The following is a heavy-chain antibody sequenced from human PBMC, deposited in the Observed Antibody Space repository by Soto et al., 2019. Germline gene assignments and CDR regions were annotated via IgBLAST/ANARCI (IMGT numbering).Heavy chain of an antibody. CDR1: GFNFNNAW. CDR2: IRSKVSGGTA. Sequence: EVQLVESGGVLVEPGGSLRLSCAASGFNFNNAWLSWVRQAPGKGLEWVGRIRSKVSGGTAAYGVPVKGRFTISRDDSRNTLYLQMNSLKTEDTAVYFCTTGSSGGEDYWGQGTLVTVSS. CDR3: TTGSSGGEDY. J-gene: IGHJ4*02. D-gene: IGHD2-21*01. V-gene: IGHV3-15*01.